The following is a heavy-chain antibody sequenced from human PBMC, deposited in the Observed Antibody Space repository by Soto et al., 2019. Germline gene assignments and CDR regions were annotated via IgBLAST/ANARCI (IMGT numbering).Heavy chain of an antibody. CDR1: GGSINSSNW. V-gene: IGHV4-4*02. D-gene: IGHD3-10*01. CDR2: IYHSGRT. CDR3: AGYYGAGNYNLGWFDP. Sequence: QVQLQESGPGLVKPSGTLSLTCAVSGGSINSSNWWTWVRQPPGQGLEWIGEIYHSGRTNYTPSLKSRVTISIVTSKNQRSLKPAAVSAADTAVYYCAGYYGAGNYNLGWFDPWGQGTLVTVSS. J-gene: IGHJ5*02.